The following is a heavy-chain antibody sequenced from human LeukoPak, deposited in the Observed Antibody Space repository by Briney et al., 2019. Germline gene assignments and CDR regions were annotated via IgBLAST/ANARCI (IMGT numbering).Heavy chain of an antibody. CDR1: GYTFTGYY. V-gene: IGHV1-2*02. D-gene: IGHD1-26*01. CDR2: INPNSGVT. CDR3: ARGRESLLFDY. Sequence: ASVKVSCKASGYTFTGYYIHYVRQAPGQGREWMGWINPNSGVTNCAQKFQDRVIMTRDTSISTAYMELSRLRSDDTAVYFCARGRESLLFDYWGQGTLVTVSS. J-gene: IGHJ4*02.